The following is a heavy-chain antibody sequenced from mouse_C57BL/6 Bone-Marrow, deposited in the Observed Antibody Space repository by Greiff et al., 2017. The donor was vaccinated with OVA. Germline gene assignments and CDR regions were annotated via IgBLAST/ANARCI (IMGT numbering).Heavy chain of an antibody. CDR2: IDPEDGGT. CDR1: GFTITDYY. V-gene: IGHV14-2*01. Sequence: EVQLQQSGAELVKPGASVKLSCTASGFTITDYYMHWVKQRPEQGLEWIGRIDPEDGGTKYAPKFQGKATITADTSSNTAYMPLSILTSEDTAVYYCARAAVYGKGDWYFDVWGTGTPVTVSS. D-gene: IGHD2-1*01. CDR3: ARAAVYGKGDWYFDV. J-gene: IGHJ1*03.